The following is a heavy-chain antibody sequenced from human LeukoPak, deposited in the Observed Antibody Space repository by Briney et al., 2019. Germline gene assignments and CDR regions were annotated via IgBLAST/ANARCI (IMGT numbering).Heavy chain of an antibody. Sequence: GSLRLSCAASGFTVSSNYMSWVRQAPGKGLEWVSVIYSGGSTYYADSVKGRFTISRDNSKNTLYLQMNSLRAEDTAVYYCARDTVVVPASDAFDIWGQGTMVTVSS. CDR3: ARDTVVVPASDAFDI. J-gene: IGHJ3*02. V-gene: IGHV3-66*02. CDR1: GFTVSSNY. D-gene: IGHD2-2*01. CDR2: IYSGGST.